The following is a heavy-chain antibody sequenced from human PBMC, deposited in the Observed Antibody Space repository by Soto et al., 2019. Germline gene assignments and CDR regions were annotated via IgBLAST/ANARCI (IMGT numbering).Heavy chain of an antibody. V-gene: IGHV3-30-3*01. J-gene: IGHJ4*02. CDR3: ARDEEHSFDY. Sequence: QVQLVESGGGVVQPGRSLRLSCAASGFTFSSYAMQWVRQAPGKGLEWVAVISYDGSNKYYADSVKGRFTISRDNSKNTLYLQMNSLRAEDTAVYYCARDEEHSFDYWGQGTLVTVSS. CDR2: ISYDGSNK. CDR1: GFTFSSYA.